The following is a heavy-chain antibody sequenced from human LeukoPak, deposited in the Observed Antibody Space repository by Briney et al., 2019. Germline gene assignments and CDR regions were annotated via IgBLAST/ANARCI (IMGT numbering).Heavy chain of an antibody. CDR2: INAGNGNT. CDR3: ARVGAAAGPYYFDY. D-gene: IGHD6-13*01. Sequence: GASVKVSSKASVYIFTSYAMHWVRQAPGQRLEWMGWINAGNGNTKYSQKFQGRVTITRDTSASTVYMELSSLRSEDTAVYYCARVGAAAGPYYFDYWGQGTLVTVSS. J-gene: IGHJ4*02. CDR1: VYIFTSYA. V-gene: IGHV1-3*01.